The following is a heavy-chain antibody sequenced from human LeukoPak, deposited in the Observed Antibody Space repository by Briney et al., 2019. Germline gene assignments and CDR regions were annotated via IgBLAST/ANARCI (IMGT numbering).Heavy chain of an antibody. D-gene: IGHD4-17*01. Sequence: SETLSLTRTVSGGSVSSYYWSWIRQPAGKGLEWIGRLYTSGSTNYNPSLKSRVTMSADTSKNQFSLKLSSVTAADTAVYYCAREQIYGDYFWFDPWGQGTLVTVSS. CDR1: GGSVSSYY. V-gene: IGHV4-4*07. J-gene: IGHJ5*02. CDR3: AREQIYGDYFWFDP. CDR2: LYTSGST.